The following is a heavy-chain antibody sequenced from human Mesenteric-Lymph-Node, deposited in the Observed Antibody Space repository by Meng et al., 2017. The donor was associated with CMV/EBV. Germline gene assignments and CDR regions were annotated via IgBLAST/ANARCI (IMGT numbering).Heavy chain of an antibody. V-gene: IGHV1-2*02. CDR2: INPNSGGT. J-gene: IGHJ6*02. CDR1: GYTFTDSY. CDR3: ARGGVVVPGAMGDYYGMDV. D-gene: IGHD2-2*01. Sequence: ASVKVSCKASGYTFTDSYMQWIRQAPGQGLEWMGWINPNSGGTNYAQKFQGRVTMTRDTSINTAYMELSRLRSDDTAVYYCARGGVVVPGAMGDYYGMDVWGQGTTVTSP.